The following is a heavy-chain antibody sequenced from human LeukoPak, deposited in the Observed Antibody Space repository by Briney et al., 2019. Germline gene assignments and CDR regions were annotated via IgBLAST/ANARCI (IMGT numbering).Heavy chain of an antibody. V-gene: IGHV3-30-3*01. CDR1: GFTLSSYA. J-gene: IGHJ4*02. CDR2: ISYDGSNK. CDR3: ARENVVYFDY. Sequence: PGGSLRLSCAASGFTLSSYAMHWVRQAPGKGLEWVAVISYDGSNKYYADSVKGRFTISRDNSKNTLYLQMNSLRAEDTAVYYCARENVVYFDYWGQGTLVTVSS. D-gene: IGHD2-15*01.